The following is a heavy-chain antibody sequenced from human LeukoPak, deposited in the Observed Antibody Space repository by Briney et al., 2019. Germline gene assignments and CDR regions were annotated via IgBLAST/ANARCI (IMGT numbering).Heavy chain of an antibody. Sequence: EASVKVSCKVSGYTLTELSMHWVRQAPGQGLEWMGIMNPDGGSATYAQKFQGRFTMTRDMSTSTVYMELSSLRSEDTAVYYCARDPSYSSSHKVHYFDYWGQGALVTVSS. D-gene: IGHD6-13*01. CDR2: MNPDGGSA. J-gene: IGHJ4*02. CDR3: ARDPSYSSSHKVHYFDY. CDR1: GYTLTELS. V-gene: IGHV1-46*01.